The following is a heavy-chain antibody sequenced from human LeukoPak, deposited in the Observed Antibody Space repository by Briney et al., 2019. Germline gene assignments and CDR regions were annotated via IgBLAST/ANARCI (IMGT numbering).Heavy chain of an antibody. D-gene: IGHD3-10*01. Sequence: ASVKVSCKVSGYTLSGLSMYWVRQGPGNGLEWMGSFDHENDETTYAQKFQGRISMTEDGTTQTAYMELRNLRSEDTAVYYCATDGSGRYSVDCWGQGTLVSVSS. CDR1: GYTLSGLS. CDR2: FDHENDET. V-gene: IGHV1-24*01. CDR3: ATDGSGRYSVDC. J-gene: IGHJ4*02.